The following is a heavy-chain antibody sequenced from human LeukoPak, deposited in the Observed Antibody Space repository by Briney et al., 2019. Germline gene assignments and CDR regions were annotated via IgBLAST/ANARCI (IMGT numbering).Heavy chain of an antibody. J-gene: IGHJ5*02. CDR3: ASLYGSGKRWVDP. Sequence: RGSLRLSCAASGFTFSDHYMDWVRQAPGKGLEWVGRTRNKANSYTTEYAASVKGRFTISRDDSKNPLYLQMNSLQTEDTAVYYCASLYGSGKRWVDPWGQGTLVTVSS. V-gene: IGHV3-72*01. CDR2: TRNKANSYTT. D-gene: IGHD3-10*01. CDR1: GFTFSDHY.